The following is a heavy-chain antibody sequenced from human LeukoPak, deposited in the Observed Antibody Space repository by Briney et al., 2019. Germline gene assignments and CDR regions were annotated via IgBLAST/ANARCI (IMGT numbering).Heavy chain of an antibody. V-gene: IGHV1-2*02. J-gene: IGHJ4*02. CDR1: GYTFTGYY. D-gene: IGHD3-10*01. Sequence: ASVKVSCKASGYTFTGYYIHWVRQAPGQGLEWVAWIKPDSGGTNYAQKFQGRVTVAWDTSISTAYMELSGLRSDGTAVYYCATDIPHGSGSFSYFDYWGQGTLVTVSS. CDR3: ATDIPHGSGSFSYFDY. CDR2: IKPDSGGT.